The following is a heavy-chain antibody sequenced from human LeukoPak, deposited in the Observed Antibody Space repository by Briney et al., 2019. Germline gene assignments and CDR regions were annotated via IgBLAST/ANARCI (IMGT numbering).Heavy chain of an antibody. D-gene: IGHD2-21*02. CDR2: IYYSGST. Sequence: SETLSLTCTVSGGSISSYYWSWIRQPPGKGLEWIGYIYYSGSTNYNPSLKSRVAISVDTSKNQFSLKLSSVTAADTAVYYCARDSPQNCGGDCYAFDIWGQGTMVTVSS. J-gene: IGHJ3*02. CDR1: GGSISSYY. V-gene: IGHV4-59*01. CDR3: ARDSPQNCGGDCYAFDI.